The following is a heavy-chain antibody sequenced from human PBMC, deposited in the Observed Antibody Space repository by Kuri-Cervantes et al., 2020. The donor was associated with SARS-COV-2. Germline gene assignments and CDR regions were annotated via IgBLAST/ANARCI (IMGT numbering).Heavy chain of an antibody. CDR1: GYTPTGYY. J-gene: IGHJ6*02. CDR2: INPNSGGT. V-gene: IGHV1-2*02. CDR3: ARDLTGTEESPYQFYGMDV. Sequence: ASVQVSCKASGYTPTGYYMHWVRQAPGQGLEGMGWINPNSGGTNYAQKFQGRVTMNRDTYISKAYIELSRQRSDDPAVYYCARDLTGTEESPYQFYGMDVWGQGTTVTVSS. D-gene: IGHD3-9*01.